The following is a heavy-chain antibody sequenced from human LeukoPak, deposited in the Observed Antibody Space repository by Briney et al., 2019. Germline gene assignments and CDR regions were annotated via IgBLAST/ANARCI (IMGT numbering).Heavy chain of an antibody. V-gene: IGHV6-1*01. CDR1: GDSVSSNSVT. J-gene: IGHJ5*02. Sequence: SQTLSLTCAISGDSVSSNSVTWNWVRQSPSRGLEWLGRTYYRSTWYNDYAVSVRGRITVNPDTSKNQFSLHLNSVTPEDTAVYYCARGLTQYDCFDPWGQGILVTVSS. CDR3: ARGLTQYDCFDP. CDR2: TYYRSTWYN. D-gene: IGHD2-2*01.